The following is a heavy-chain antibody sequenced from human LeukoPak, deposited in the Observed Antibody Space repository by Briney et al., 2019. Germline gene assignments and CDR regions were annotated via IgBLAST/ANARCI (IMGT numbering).Heavy chain of an antibody. CDR3: AKDWGIAARWLDY. Sequence: QTGGSLRLSCAASGFTFSSYGMHWVRQAPGKGLEWVAFIRYDGSNKYYADSVKGRFTISRDNSKNTLYLQMNSLRAEDTAVYYCAKDWGIAARWLDYWGQGTLVTVSS. CDR1: GFTFSSYG. D-gene: IGHD6-6*01. J-gene: IGHJ4*02. V-gene: IGHV3-30*02. CDR2: IRYDGSNK.